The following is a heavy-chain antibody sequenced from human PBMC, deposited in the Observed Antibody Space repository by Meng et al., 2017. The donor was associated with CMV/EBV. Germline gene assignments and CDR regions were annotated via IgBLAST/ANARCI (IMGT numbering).Heavy chain of an antibody. CDR1: GGSISSSSYY. Sequence: RLQLQESGPGLVKPSETLSLTCTVSGGSISSSSYYWGWIRQPPGKGLEWIGSIYYSGSTYYNPSLKSRVTISVDTSKNQFSLKLSSVTAADTAVYYCARDAGHYDILTGYSYWGQGTLVTVSS. D-gene: IGHD3-9*01. CDR3: ARDAGHYDILTGYSY. J-gene: IGHJ4*02. CDR2: IYYSGST. V-gene: IGHV4-39*06.